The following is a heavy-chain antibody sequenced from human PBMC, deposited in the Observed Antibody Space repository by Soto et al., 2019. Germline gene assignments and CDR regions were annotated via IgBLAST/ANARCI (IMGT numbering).Heavy chain of an antibody. Sequence: QAQLVESGGGVVQPGRSLRLSCEASGFPFSTYGIHWVRQAPGKGLEWVAVIWHDGGNINYVDSVKGRFTVSRDNSKNTLYLQMDSLRAEDTAVYYCATSMSDMFDYWGQGTLVTVSS. V-gene: IGHV3-33*01. CDR2: IWHDGGNI. D-gene: IGHD2-15*01. CDR1: GFPFSTYG. J-gene: IGHJ4*02. CDR3: ATSMSDMFDY.